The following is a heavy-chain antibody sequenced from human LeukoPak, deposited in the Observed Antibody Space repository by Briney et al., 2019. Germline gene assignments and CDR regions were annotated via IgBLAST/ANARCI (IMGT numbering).Heavy chain of an antibody. CDR2: IIPIFGTA. J-gene: IGHJ6*03. CDR3: ARGRAAAGDYYYYYMDV. D-gene: IGHD6-13*01. V-gene: IGHV1-69*05. CDR1: GGTFSSYA. Sequence: SVKVSCKASGGTFSSYAISWVRQAPGQGLEWMGGIIPIFGTANYAQKFQGRVTITTDESTSTAYMEPSSLRSEDTAVYYCARGRAAAGDYYYYYMDVWGKGTTVTVSS.